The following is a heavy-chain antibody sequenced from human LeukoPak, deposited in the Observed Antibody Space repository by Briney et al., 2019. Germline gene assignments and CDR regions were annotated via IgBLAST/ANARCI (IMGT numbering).Heavy chain of an antibody. V-gene: IGHV3-23*01. CDR2: ISGSGGST. CDR1: GFTFSSYA. Sequence: GGSLRLSCAASGFTFSSYAMSGVRQAPGKGLEWVSAISGSGGSTYYADSVKGRFTISRDNSKNTLYLQMNSPRAEGTAVYYCAKVRVATILAPYYFDYWGQGTLVTVSS. D-gene: IGHD5-12*01. J-gene: IGHJ4*02. CDR3: AKVRVATILAPYYFDY.